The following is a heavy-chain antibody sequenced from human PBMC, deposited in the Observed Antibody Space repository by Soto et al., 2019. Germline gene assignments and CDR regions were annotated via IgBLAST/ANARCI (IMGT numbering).Heavy chain of an antibody. CDR1: GDSISHYY. CDR3: ARHYGDDYGDLNDAFDV. CDR2: IYYSGST. V-gene: IGHV4-59*08. Sequence: QVQLQESGPGLVKPSETLSLTCTVSGDSISHYYWSWIRQPPGKGLEWIGNIYYSGSTNYNPSLTSRVTISVDTSQNQFSLKLSSVTAADTVVYYCARHYGDDYGDLNDAFDVWGQGTMVTVSS. J-gene: IGHJ3*01. D-gene: IGHD4-17*01.